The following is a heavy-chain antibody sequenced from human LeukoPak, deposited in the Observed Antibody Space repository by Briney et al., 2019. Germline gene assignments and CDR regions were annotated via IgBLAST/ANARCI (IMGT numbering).Heavy chain of an antibody. Sequence: SETLSLTCTVSGYSISSGYYWGWIRQARGKGLEWIGSIYHSGSTYYNPCLKSRVTISVDTSKNQFSLKLNSVTAADTAVYYCARSPPIDYWGQGTLVTVSS. J-gene: IGHJ4*02. CDR1: GYSISSGYY. V-gene: IGHV4-38-2*02. CDR3: ARSPPIDY. CDR2: IYHSGST.